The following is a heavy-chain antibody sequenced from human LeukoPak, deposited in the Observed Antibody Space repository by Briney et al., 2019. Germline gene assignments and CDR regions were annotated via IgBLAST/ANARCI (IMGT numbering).Heavy chain of an antibody. J-gene: IGHJ6*02. D-gene: IGHD7-27*01. CDR2: ISWNSENI. V-gene: IGHV3-9*01. CDR3: AKDISSLGSYYYGMDV. Sequence: GRSLRLSCAASGFTFDDYGMHWVRQAPGKGLEWVSGISWNSENIGYADSVKGRFTISRDNAKNSLFLQMNSLRAEDTAFYYCAKDISSLGSYYYGMDVWGQGTTVTVSS. CDR1: GFTFDDYG.